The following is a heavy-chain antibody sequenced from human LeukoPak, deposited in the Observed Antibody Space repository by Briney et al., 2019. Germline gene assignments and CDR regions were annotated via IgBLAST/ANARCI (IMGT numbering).Heavy chain of an antibody. J-gene: IGHJ4*02. CDR2: LRGNDET. CDR3: ARARCVSNADAVC. Sequence: GGSLRLSCAASGFNFRDYAMSWVRQAPARGLEWVSSLRGNDETFYADSVKGRFTLSRDNSKNTVYLQLNNLRVEDTAMYYCARARCVSNADAVCWGQGTLVTVSS. CDR1: GFNFRDYA. D-gene: IGHD1-1*01. V-gene: IGHV3-23*01.